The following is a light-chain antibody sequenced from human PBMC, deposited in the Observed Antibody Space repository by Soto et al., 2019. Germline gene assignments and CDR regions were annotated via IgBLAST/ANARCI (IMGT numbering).Light chain of an antibody. CDR2: SAS. J-gene: IGKJ5*01. CDR3: QQYHQWPPIT. Sequence: EIVLTQSPATLSVTPGEGATHSCRASQSVSSNLAWYQQKPGQAPRLLIYSASTRATGIPARFSGSGSGTEFTLTISSLQSEDFAVSHCQQYHQWPPITFGQGTRLAI. V-gene: IGKV3-15*01. CDR1: QSVSSN.